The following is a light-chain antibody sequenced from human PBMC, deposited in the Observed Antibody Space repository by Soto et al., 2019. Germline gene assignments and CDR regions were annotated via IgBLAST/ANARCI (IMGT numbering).Light chain of an antibody. CDR2: GSD. CDR1: RSNIGNSY. V-gene: IGLV1-51*01. Sequence: QSVLTQPPSMSAAPGQKVTISCSGSRSNIGNSYVSWYQQLPGAAPKLLIYGSDKRPSGIPDRFSASKSGTSATLGITGLQTGDEADYYCGTWDSSLNVGVFGGGTKVTVL. CDR3: GTWDSSLNVGV. J-gene: IGLJ2*01.